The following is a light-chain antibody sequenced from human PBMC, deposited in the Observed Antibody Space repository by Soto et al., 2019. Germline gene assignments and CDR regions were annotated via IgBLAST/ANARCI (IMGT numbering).Light chain of an antibody. J-gene: IGLJ3*02. V-gene: IGLV2-11*01. Sequence: QSALTQPRSVSGSPGQSVTISCTGTNSDVGSYNSVSWYQQYPGKAPKLMIYDVTKRPSGVPDRFSGSKSGTTASLTISGLQAEDGGDYYCCSFAGSFTWVFRRGAKLTVL. CDR3: CSFAGSFTWV. CDR2: DVT. CDR1: NSDVGSYNS.